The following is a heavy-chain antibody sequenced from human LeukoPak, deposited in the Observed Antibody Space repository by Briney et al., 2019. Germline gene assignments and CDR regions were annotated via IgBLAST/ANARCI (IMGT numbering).Heavy chain of an antibody. V-gene: IGHV4-59*08. CDR3: ARVQRGSYDFDY. D-gene: IGHD1-26*01. Sequence: SETLSLTCTVSGGSISSYYWSWIRQPPGKGLEWIGYIYYSGSTNYNPSLKSRVTISVDTSKNQFSLKLSSVTAADTAVYYCARVQRGSYDFDYWGQGTLVTVSS. CDR1: GGSISSYY. J-gene: IGHJ4*02. CDR2: IYYSGST.